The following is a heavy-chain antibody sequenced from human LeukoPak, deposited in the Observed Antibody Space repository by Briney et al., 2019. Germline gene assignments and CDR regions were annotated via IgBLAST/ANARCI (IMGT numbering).Heavy chain of an antibody. CDR3: ATGKYYNFWSGYYGPRYYYYGMDV. V-gene: IGHV3-30-3*01. D-gene: IGHD3-3*01. J-gene: IGHJ6*02. CDR2: ISDDGSKK. Sequence: GGSLRLSCAASGFTFSTYAMHWVRRAPGKGLEWVAVISDDGSKKYYADSVKGRFTISRDNSRNTVYLQMNSLRAEDTAVYYCATGKYYNFWSGYYGPRYYYYGMDVWGQGTTVTVSS. CDR1: GFTFSTYA.